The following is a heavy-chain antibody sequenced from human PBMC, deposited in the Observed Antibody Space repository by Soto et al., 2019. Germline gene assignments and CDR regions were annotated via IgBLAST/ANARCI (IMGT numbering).Heavy chain of an antibody. CDR3: ARDLSWGSNWYYYMDV. CDR1: GFILSDCA. V-gene: IGHV3-48*01. D-gene: IGHD7-27*01. Sequence: EVQLVESGGGLVQPGGSLRLSCATSGFILSDCAMNWVRQAPGKGLEWVSYISSSSSVIDYADSVKGRFTVSRDNARTSLYLQMNSLRAEDTAVYYCARDLSWGSNWYYYMDVWDKGTTVTVSS. CDR2: ISSSSSVI. J-gene: IGHJ6*03.